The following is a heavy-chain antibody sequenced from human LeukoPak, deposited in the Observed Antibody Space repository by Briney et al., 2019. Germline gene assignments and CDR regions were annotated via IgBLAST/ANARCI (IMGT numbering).Heavy chain of an antibody. Sequence: SETLSLTCTVSGGSISSGSYYWSWIRRPAGKGLEWIGRIYTSGSTKYNPSLKSRVTISVDTSKNQFSLKLSSVTAADTAVYYCARERTPYCTNGICYERFDAFDIWGQGTMVTASS. CDR1: GGSISSGSYY. CDR2: IYTSGST. V-gene: IGHV4-61*02. J-gene: IGHJ3*02. D-gene: IGHD2-8*01. CDR3: ARERTPYCTNGICYERFDAFDI.